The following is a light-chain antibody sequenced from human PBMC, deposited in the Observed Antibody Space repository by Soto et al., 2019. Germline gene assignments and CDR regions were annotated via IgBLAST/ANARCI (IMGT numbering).Light chain of an antibody. CDR1: SGDVGGYNY. V-gene: IGLV2-8*01. CDR2: EVS. CDR3: SSYAGSNNYV. J-gene: IGLJ1*01. Sequence: QSVLTQPPSASGSPGQSVTISCPGTSGDVGGYNYVSWYQQHPGKAPKLMIFEVSERPSGVPDRFSASRSGNTASLTVSGLQAEDEADYYCSSYAGSNNYVFGTGTKVTVL.